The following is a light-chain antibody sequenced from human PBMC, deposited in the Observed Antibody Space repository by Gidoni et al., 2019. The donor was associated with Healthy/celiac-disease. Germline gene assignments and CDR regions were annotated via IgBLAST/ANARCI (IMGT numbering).Light chain of an antibody. J-gene: IGKJ4*01. Sequence: IVMTQSPLSLPVTPGEPASISCRSSQSLLHSNGYNYLDWYLQKPGQSPQLLIYLGSNRASGVPDRFSGSGSGTDFTLKISRVEAEDVGVYYCMQALQTPLTFGGXTKVEFK. CDR2: LGS. CDR1: QSLLHSNGYNY. CDR3: MQALQTPLT. V-gene: IGKV2-28*01.